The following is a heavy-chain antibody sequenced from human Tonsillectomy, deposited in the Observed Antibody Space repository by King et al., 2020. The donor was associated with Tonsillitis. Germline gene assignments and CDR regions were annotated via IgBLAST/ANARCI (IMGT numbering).Heavy chain of an antibody. J-gene: IGHJ6*03. Sequence: QLVQSGGEVKMPGAAVKVSCKASGYTLTNYGITWVRQAPGQGLEGMGWISSYNADTKFAQKFQGRVTTTTDTSSNTAHMEVRSLRSDDTAVYYLARWAEYYYFQYMDVWGKGTTVTVSS. CDR1: GYTLTNYG. V-gene: IGHV1-18*01. CDR2: ISSYNADT. CDR3: ARWAEYYYFQYMDV.